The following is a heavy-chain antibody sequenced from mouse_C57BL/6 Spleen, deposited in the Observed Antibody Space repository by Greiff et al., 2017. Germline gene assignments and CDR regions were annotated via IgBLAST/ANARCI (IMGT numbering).Heavy chain of an antibody. CDR1: GFTFSSYT. D-gene: IGHD1-1*02. J-gene: IGHJ4*01. CDR2: ISGGGGNT. Sequence: EVQGVESGGGLVKPGGSLKLSCAASGFTFSSYTMSWVRQTPEKRLEWVATISGGGGNTYYPDSVKGRFTISRDNAKNTLYLQMSSLRSEDTALYYCARHAGGPYAMDYWGQGTSVTVSS. V-gene: IGHV5-9*01. CDR3: ARHAGGPYAMDY.